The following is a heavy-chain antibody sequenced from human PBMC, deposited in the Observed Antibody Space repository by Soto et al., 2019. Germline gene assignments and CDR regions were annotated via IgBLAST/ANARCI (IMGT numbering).Heavy chain of an antibody. Sequence: QVQLVESGGGVVQPGRSLRLSCAASGFTFSSYGMHWVRQAPGKGLEWVAAISYDGSNKDYADSVKGRFTISRDNSKNTRYLQMNSLRAEDTAVYYCAKDLRRYCSGGSCYGIYYWGQGTLVTVSS. V-gene: IGHV3-30*18. J-gene: IGHJ4*02. D-gene: IGHD2-15*01. CDR2: ISYDGSNK. CDR3: AKDLRRYCSGGSCYGIYY. CDR1: GFTFSSYG.